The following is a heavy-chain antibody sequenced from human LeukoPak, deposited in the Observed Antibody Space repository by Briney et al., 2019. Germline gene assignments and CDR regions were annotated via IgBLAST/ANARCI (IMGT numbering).Heavy chain of an antibody. D-gene: IGHD6-13*01. CDR3: ARDGRRGQQLVPFDY. CDR1: GYSISSGYY. J-gene: IGHJ4*02. CDR2: IYHSGST. V-gene: IGHV4-38-2*02. Sequence: SETLSLTCTVSGYSISSGYYWGWIRQPPGKGLEWIGSIYHSGSTYYNPSLKSRVTISVDTSKNQFSLKLSSVTAADTAVYYCARDGRRGQQLVPFDYWGQGTLVTVSS.